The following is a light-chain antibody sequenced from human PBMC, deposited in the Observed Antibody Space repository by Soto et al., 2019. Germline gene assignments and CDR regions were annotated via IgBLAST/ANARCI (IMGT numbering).Light chain of an antibody. V-gene: IGKV1-9*01. J-gene: IGKJ4*01. CDR2: AAS. CDR3: QQLNSYPPVT. CDR1: QGISRY. Sequence: DIQLTQSPSFLYASVGDRVSITCQASQGISRYLAWYQQKPGKAPKLLIYAASTLQSGVPSRFSGSGSGTEFTLTISSLQPEDFASYYCQQLNSYPPVTFGGGTKVEIK.